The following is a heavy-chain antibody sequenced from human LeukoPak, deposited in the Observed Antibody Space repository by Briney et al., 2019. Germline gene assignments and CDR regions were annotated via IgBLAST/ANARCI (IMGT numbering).Heavy chain of an antibody. J-gene: IGHJ5*02. V-gene: IGHV3-30*18. CDR3: AKMNYYDSSGPTGGWFDP. CDR2: ISYDGSNK. CDR1: GFTFSSYG. Sequence: GGALRLSCAASGFTFSSYGMHWVRQAPGKGLEWVAVISYDGSNKYYADSVKGRFTISRDNSKNTLYLQMNGLRAEDTAVYYCAKMNYYDSSGPTGGWFDPWGQGTLVTVSS. D-gene: IGHD3-22*01.